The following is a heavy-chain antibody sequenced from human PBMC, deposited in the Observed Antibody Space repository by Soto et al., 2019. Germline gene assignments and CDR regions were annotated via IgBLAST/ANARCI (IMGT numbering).Heavy chain of an antibody. CDR2: INPSGGST. CDR3: ARTRQSSSSWHQDNAFDI. V-gene: IGHV1-46*03. D-gene: IGHD6-13*01. Sequence: ASVKVSCKASGYTFTSHYMHWVRQAPGQGLEWMGIINPSGGSTSYAQKFQGRVTMTRDTSTSTVYMELSSLRSEDTAVYYCARTRQSSSSWHQDNAFDIWGQGTMVTVSS. J-gene: IGHJ3*02. CDR1: GYTFTSHY.